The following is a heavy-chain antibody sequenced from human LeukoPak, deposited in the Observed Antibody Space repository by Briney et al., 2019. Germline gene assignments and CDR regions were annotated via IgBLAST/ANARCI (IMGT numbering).Heavy chain of an antibody. Sequence: SETLSLTCTVSGDSISSYYWSWIRQPPGKGLEWIGYIYYSGSTNYNPSLKSRVTISVDTSKNQFSLKLNSVTAADTAVYYCARVGIYCSGGSCYTNWFDAWGQGTLVTVSS. D-gene: IGHD2-15*01. V-gene: IGHV4-59*01. J-gene: IGHJ5*02. CDR1: GDSISSYY. CDR3: ARVGIYCSGGSCYTNWFDA. CDR2: IYYSGST.